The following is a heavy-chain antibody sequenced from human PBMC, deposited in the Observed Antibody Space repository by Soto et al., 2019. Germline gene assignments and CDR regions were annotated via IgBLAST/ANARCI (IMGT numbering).Heavy chain of an antibody. CDR2: MNPNSGNT. CDR1: GYTFTSYD. Sequence: ASVKVSCKASGYTFTSYDINWVRQATGQGLEWMGWMNPNSGNTGYAQKFQGRVTMTRNTSISTAYMELSSLRSEDTAVYYCARDIAVAGTRTYYYYYYMDVWGKGTTVTVSS. CDR3: ARDIAVAGTRTYYYYYYMDV. J-gene: IGHJ6*03. V-gene: IGHV1-8*01. D-gene: IGHD6-19*01.